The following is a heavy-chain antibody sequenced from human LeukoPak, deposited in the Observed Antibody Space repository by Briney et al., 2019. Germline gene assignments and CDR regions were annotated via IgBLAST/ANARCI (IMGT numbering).Heavy chain of an antibody. CDR2: ISWNSGSI. J-gene: IGHJ6*02. CDR3: ARVLGVWSNYYYGMDV. V-gene: IGHV3-9*01. D-gene: IGHD3-16*01. Sequence: GGSLRLSCAASGFTFDDYAMHWVRQAPGKGLEWVSGISWNSGSIGYADSVKGRFTISRDNAKNSLYLQMNSLRDEDTAVYYCARVLGVWSNYYYGMDVWGQGTTVTVSS. CDR1: GFTFDDYA.